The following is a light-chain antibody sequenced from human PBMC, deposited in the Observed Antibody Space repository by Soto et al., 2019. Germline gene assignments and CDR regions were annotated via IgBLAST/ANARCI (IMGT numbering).Light chain of an antibody. J-gene: IGKJ1*01. Sequence: AIRMTQSTSSXSAXXXXIXXXTXRATQDIGTYLAWYQQIPGKAPKLLIYKASTLKSGVPSRFSGSGSGTEFTLTISSLQSEDFAVYYCQQYKNWPHTFGQGTKVDI. CDR2: KAS. V-gene: IGKV1-8*01. CDR3: QQYKNWPHT. CDR1: QDIGTY.